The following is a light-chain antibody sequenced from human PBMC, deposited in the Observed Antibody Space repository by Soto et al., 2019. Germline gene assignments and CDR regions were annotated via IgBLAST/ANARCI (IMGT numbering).Light chain of an antibody. CDR1: QDIRTE. CDR3: LQDFQYPRT. Sequence: AIQMTQSPSSLSASVGDRVTITCRASQDIRTELGWYQQKPGKAPRLLIYGTFSLQSGAPSRFSGSGSGTDFTLTISSLQPDDFATYYCLQDFQYPRTFGQGTKVEVK. V-gene: IGKV1-6*01. J-gene: IGKJ1*01. CDR2: GTF.